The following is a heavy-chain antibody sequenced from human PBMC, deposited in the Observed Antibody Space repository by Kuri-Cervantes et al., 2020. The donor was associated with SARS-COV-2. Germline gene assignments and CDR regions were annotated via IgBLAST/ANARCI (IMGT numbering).Heavy chain of an antibody. CDR2: ISGPGGST. Sequence: GGSLRLSCAASGFTFGDHAMVWVRQAPGKGLEWVSAISGPGGSTYYADSVKDRFTISRDNSKKTLSLQMNSLRAEDTAVYYCARGGQWLVLGNGSIDYWGQGTLVTVSS. CDR1: GFTFGDHA. V-gene: IGHV3-23*01. CDR3: ARGGQWLVLGNGSIDY. J-gene: IGHJ4*02. D-gene: IGHD6-19*01.